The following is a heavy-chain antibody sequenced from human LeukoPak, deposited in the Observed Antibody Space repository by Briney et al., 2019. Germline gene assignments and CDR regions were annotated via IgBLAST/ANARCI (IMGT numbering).Heavy chain of an antibody. J-gene: IGHJ4*01. CDR2: IYSSGTT. CDR1: GASIRNTSFY. V-gene: IGHV4-39*07. Sequence: SETLSLTCAVSGASIRNTSFYWGWIRQPPGKGLQWIASIYSSGTTYYNPSLKSRVAISVDTFKNQFSLKLSSVTAADTAVYYCARIYDSSGYFDYWGQGTLVTVSS. CDR3: ARIYDSSGYFDY. D-gene: IGHD3-22*01.